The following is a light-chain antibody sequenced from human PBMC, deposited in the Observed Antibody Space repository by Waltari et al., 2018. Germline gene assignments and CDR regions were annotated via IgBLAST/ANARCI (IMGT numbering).Light chain of an antibody. CDR3: QQSYSTPTWT. Sequence: DIQMTQSPSSLSASVGDRVTITCRASQDIRVYLNWYQQKPGKAPELLIYAASSLRNGVPSRFSGSGSVTDFTLSISSLQPEDFATDYCQQSYSTPTWTFGQGTKVEIK. CDR1: QDIRVY. J-gene: IGKJ1*01. V-gene: IGKV1-39*01. CDR2: AAS.